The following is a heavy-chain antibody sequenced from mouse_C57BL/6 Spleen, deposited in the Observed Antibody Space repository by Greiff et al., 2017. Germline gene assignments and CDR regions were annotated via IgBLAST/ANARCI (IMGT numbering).Heavy chain of an antibody. J-gene: IGHJ1*03. V-gene: IGHV5-6*01. CDR2: ISSGGSYT. CDR3: ARRGYSNYVKYFDV. CDR1: GFTFSSYG. Sequence: EVHLVESGGDLVKPGGSLKLSCAASGFTFSSYGMSWVRQTPDKRLEWVATISSGGSYTYYPDSLKGRFTISRDNAKNTLYLQMSSLKSEDTAMYYCARRGYSNYVKYFDVWGTGTTVTVSS. D-gene: IGHD2-5*01.